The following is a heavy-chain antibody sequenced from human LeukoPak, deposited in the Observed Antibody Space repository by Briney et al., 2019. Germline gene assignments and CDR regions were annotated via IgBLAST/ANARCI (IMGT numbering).Heavy chain of an antibody. CDR3: ARTYDFGRGPPGDAFDN. CDR2: IDARSGIT. J-gene: IGHJ3*02. CDR1: GFTFSSYS. Sequence: GGSLRLSCAASGFTFSSYSMNWVRQAPGKGPEWVSYIDARSGITYYADSVQGRFTISRDNAKESVFLQMNWLRVDDTAVYYCARTYDFGRGPPGDAFDNWGQGTPVIVSS. D-gene: IGHD3-3*01. V-gene: IGHV3-48*01.